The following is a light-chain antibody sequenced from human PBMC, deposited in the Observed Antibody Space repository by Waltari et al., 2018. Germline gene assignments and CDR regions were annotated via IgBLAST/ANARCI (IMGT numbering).Light chain of an antibody. CDR3: MHSLQTPWT. CDR1: QSLLHSNGYNY. J-gene: IGKJ1*01. V-gene: IGKV2-28*01. Sequence: DIVMTQSPLSLPVTPGEPASISCKSSQSLLHSNGYNYLGWYLQKPGQSPQLLIYLGSNRASGVPDRFSGSGSGTDFTLKISRLEAEDVGVYLCMHSLQTPWTFGQGTRVEIK. CDR2: LGS.